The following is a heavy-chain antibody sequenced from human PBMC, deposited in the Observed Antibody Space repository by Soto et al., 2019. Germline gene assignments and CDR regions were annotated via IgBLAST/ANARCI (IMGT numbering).Heavy chain of an antibody. V-gene: IGHV4-4*07. J-gene: IGHJ5*02. CDR1: GGSISSFY. CDR3: AREARGYCSGGSCYYNWFDP. CDR2: VFTSGST. D-gene: IGHD2-15*01. Sequence: SETLSLTCTVSGGSISSFYWSWIRQPAGKELEWIGRVFTSGSTNYSPSLKSRVTMSIDTSKNQFSLRLTSVTAADTAVYYCAREARGYCSGGSCYYNWFDPWGQGTLVTVYS.